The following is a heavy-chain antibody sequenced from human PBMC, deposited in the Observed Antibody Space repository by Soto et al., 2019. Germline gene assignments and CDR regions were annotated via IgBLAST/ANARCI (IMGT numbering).Heavy chain of an antibody. Sequence: TLSLTCTVSGGSISSGGYYWSWIRQHPGKGLEWIGYIYYSGSTYYNPSLKSRVTISVDTSKNQFPLKLSSVTAADTAVYYCARSVLSEVVVINWFDPWGQGTLATVSS. CDR1: GGSISSGGYY. CDR3: ARSVLSEVVVINWFDP. J-gene: IGHJ5*02. CDR2: IYYSGST. V-gene: IGHV4-31*03. D-gene: IGHD3-22*01.